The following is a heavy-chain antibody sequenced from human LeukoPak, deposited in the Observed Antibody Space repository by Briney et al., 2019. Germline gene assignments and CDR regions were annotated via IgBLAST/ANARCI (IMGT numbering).Heavy chain of an antibody. CDR1: GFTFSNAW. Sequence: KSGGSLRLSCAASGFTFSNAWMSWVRQAPGKGLEWVGRIKSKTDGGTTDYAAPVKGRFTISRDDSKNTLYLQMNSLRAEDTAVYYCAKDQARPTYYDYVWGISDYWGQGTLVTVSS. V-gene: IGHV3-15*01. J-gene: IGHJ4*02. D-gene: IGHD3-16*01. CDR3: AKDQARPTYYDYVWGISDY. CDR2: IKSKTDGGTT.